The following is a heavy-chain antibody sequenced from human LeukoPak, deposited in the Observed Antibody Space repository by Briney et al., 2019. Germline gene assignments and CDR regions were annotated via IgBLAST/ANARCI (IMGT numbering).Heavy chain of an antibody. CDR1: GFTFSNYW. D-gene: IGHD1-7*01. V-gene: IGHV3-7*01. J-gene: IGHJ4*02. Sequence: GGSLRLSCAASGFTFSNYWMTWFRQAPGKGPEWVANIKQDGSERNYVDSVKGQFTIARDNTKNSLYLQMTSLRGEDTAVYYCASRAGKPGNTPWCFDYWAREPWSPFP. CDR3: ASRAGKPGNTPWCFDY. CDR2: IKQDGSER.